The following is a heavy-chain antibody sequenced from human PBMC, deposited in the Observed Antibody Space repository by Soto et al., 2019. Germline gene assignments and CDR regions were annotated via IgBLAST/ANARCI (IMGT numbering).Heavy chain of an antibody. CDR2: INAGNGNT. CDR1: GYTFTSYA. V-gene: IGHV1-3*01. Sequence: SVKVSCKASGYTFTSYAMHWGRQAPGQRLEWMGWINAGNGNTKYSQKFQGRVTITRDTSASTAYMELSSLRSEDTAVYYCARDLGVGAASDYWGQGTLVTVSS. J-gene: IGHJ4*02. CDR3: ARDLGVGAASDY. D-gene: IGHD1-26*01.